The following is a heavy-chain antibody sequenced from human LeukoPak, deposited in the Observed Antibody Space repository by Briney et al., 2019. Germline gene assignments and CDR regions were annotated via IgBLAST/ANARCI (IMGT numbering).Heavy chain of an antibody. CDR1: GFTFSSYG. CDR3: AKDGRANDFWSGYYNYYYYYMDV. Sequence: PGGSLRLSCAASGFTFSSYGMHWVRQAPGKGLEWVAFIRYDGSNKYYADSVKGRFTISRDNSKNTLYLQMNSLRAEDTAVYYCAKDGRANDFWSGYYNYYYYYMDVWGRGTTVTVSS. J-gene: IGHJ6*03. D-gene: IGHD3-3*01. V-gene: IGHV3-30*02. CDR2: IRYDGSNK.